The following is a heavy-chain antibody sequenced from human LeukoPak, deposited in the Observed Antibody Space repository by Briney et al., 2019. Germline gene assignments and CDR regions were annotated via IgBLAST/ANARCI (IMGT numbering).Heavy chain of an antibody. D-gene: IGHD5-18*01. CDR1: GGSISSYY. J-gene: IGHJ5*02. CDR3: AREGDNYGNWFDP. CDR2: IYYSGST. Sequence: SETLSLTCTVSGGSISSYYWSWIRQPPGKGLEWIGYIYYSGSTNYNPSLKSRVTISLDTSKNQFSLKLSSVTAADTAVYYCAREGDNYGNWFDPWGQGTLVTVSS. V-gene: IGHV4-59*01.